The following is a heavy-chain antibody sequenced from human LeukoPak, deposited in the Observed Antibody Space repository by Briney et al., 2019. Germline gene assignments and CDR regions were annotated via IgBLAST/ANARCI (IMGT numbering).Heavy chain of an antibody. V-gene: IGHV4-4*02. D-gene: IGHD7-27*01. CDR2: VHKTGKT. CDR1: TVSGSSGNW. Sequence: SETLSLTCALSTVSGSSGNWWSWVRQPPGKGLEWIGEVHKTGKTNYNPSLNTRVTISIDASKNQLSLELTSVTAADAAVYYCARELLGAPTPGAYWGQGTRVTVSS. J-gene: IGHJ4*02. CDR3: ARELLGAPTPGAY.